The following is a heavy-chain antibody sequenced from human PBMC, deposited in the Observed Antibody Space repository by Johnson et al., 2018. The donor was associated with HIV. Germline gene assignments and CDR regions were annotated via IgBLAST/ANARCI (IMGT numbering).Heavy chain of an antibody. J-gene: IGHJ3*01. Sequence: QVQLVESGGGVVQPGRSLRLSCAASGFDFSGYALHWVRQAPGKGLEWVAVYSYDGLKKYYAGSVQGRFSISRDNSKDTLYLQMNKLRIEDTALYYCARSLHDYGDYLWGRDAFDLWGQGTMVIVSS. D-gene: IGHD4-17*01. V-gene: IGHV3-30*04. CDR2: YSYDGLKK. CDR3: ARSLHDYGDYLWGRDAFDL. CDR1: GFDFSGYA.